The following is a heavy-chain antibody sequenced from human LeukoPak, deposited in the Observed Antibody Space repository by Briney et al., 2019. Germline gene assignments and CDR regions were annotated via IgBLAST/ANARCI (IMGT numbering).Heavy chain of an antibody. CDR2: IRYDGSNK. CDR3: AKDVKYSSSARALDY. Sequence: PGGSLRLSCAASGFTFSSYGMHWVRQAPGKGLEWVAFIRYDGSNKYYADSVKGRFTISRDNSKNTLYLQMNSLRAEDTAVYYCAKDVKYSSSARALDYWGQGTLVTVSS. J-gene: IGHJ4*02. V-gene: IGHV3-30*02. D-gene: IGHD6-6*01. CDR1: GFTFSSYG.